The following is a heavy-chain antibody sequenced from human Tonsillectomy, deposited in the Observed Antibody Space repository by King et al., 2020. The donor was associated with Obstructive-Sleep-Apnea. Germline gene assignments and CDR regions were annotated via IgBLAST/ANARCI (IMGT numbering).Heavy chain of an antibody. J-gene: IGHJ5*02. V-gene: IGHV4-31*01. Sequence: VQLQESGPGLVKPSQTLSLTCTVSGGSISSGGYYWSWIRQHPGKGLEWSGYIYYSGSTYYNPSPQSLVTISVDTSKNQFSLKLSSVTAADTAVYYCARVRGYCSGGSCYHRNWFDPWGQGTLVTVSS. CDR3: ARVRGYCSGGSCYHRNWFDP. D-gene: IGHD2-15*01. CDR1: GGSISSGGYY. CDR2: IYYSGST.